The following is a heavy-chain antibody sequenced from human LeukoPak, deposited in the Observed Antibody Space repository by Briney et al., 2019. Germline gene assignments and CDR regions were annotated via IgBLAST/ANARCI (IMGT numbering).Heavy chain of an antibody. V-gene: IGHV4-39*01. J-gene: IGHJ4*02. CDR2: VYYSGNT. CDR3: ARHHAEILVPND. D-gene: IGHD1-1*01. CDR1: GGYIISRSHY. Sequence: PSETLSFTCTVSGGYIISRSHYWGWIRQPPGKGLEWIGSVYYSGNTYYNPSLKTRATISIDTPTSKNQFSLTLSSVTAADTAVYYCARHHAEILVPNDWGQGTLVTVSS.